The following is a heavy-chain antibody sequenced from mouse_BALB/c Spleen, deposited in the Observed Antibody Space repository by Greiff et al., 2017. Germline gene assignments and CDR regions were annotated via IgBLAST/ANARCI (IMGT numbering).Heavy chain of an antibody. J-gene: IGHJ3*01. D-gene: IGHD2-1*01. CDR3: ARGNYAWFAY. Sequence: VKVVESGAELVRPGSSVKISCTASGYAFSSYWLNWVKQRPGQGLEWIGQIYPGDGDTNYNGKFRGKATLTADKSSSTAYMQLSSLTSEDSAVYFCARGNYAWFAYWGQGTLVTVSA. CDR1: GYAFSSYW. CDR2: IYPGDGDT. V-gene: IGHV1-80*01.